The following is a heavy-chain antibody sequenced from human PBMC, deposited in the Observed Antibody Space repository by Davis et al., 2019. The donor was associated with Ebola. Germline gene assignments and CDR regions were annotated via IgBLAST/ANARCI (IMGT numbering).Heavy chain of an antibody. Sequence: SETLSLTCTVSGGSISSYYWSWIRQPPGKGLEWIGYIYYSGSTNYNPSLESRVTISVDTSKNQFSLKLSSVTAADPAVYYCARSITIFPFRLHGMDVWGQGTTVTVSS. CDR3: ARSITIFPFRLHGMDV. D-gene: IGHD3-9*01. V-gene: IGHV4-59*01. J-gene: IGHJ6*02. CDR2: IYYSGST. CDR1: GGSISSYY.